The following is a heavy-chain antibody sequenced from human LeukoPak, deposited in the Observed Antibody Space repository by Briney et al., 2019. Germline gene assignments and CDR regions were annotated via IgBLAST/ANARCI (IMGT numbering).Heavy chain of an antibody. V-gene: IGHV3-74*01. Sequence: PGGSLRLFCAASGFTFSSYWMHWVRQAPGKGLVWVSRINSDGSSTSYADSVKGRFTISRDNAKNTLYLQMNSLRAEDTAVYYCARDNRGYCSGGSCYKGFDYWGQGTLVTVSS. CDR1: GFTFSSYW. D-gene: IGHD2-15*01. CDR2: INSDGSST. J-gene: IGHJ4*02. CDR3: ARDNRGYCSGGSCYKGFDY.